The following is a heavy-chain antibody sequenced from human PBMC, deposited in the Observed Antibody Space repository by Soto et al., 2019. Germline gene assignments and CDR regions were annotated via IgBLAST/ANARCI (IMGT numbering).Heavy chain of an antibody. J-gene: IGHJ4*02. D-gene: IGHD6-19*01. V-gene: IGHV4-59*01. CDR2: IYFSGST. Sequence: QVQLQESGPGLVKPSETLSLTCTVSGDSMNPYYWSWIRQPPGKGLEWIGYIYFSGSTNFNPSLKSRVTLSLDTSKRQFFLKLTSVTAADTAVYYCARAWAVPGSHWGVWGRGTLVTVSS. CDR1: GDSMNPYY. CDR3: ARAWAVPGSHWGV.